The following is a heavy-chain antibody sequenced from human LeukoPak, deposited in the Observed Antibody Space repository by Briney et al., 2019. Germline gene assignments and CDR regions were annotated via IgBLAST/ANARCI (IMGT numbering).Heavy chain of an antibody. V-gene: IGHV4-4*02. D-gene: IGHD3-10*01. CDR3: ARDRGGSYYYGSGSYYRRGIFDY. J-gene: IGHJ4*02. CDR2: INHSGST. CDR1: GDSISSSNW. Sequence: SGTLSLTCTVSGDSISSSNWWSWVRQPPGKGLEWIGEINHSGSTNYNPSLKSRVTISVDTSKNQFSLKLSSVTAADTAVYYCARDRGGSYYYGSGSYYRRGIFDYWGQGTLVTVSS.